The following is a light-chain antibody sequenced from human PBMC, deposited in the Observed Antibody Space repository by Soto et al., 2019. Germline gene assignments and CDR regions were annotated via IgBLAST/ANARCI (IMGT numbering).Light chain of an antibody. J-gene: IGKJ1*01. CDR1: QTISSW. CDR3: QQYDVHPKT. Sequence: DIQISQSPTTLSGSVGDRVTITCRASQTISSWLAWYQQKPGKAPKLLIYKASTLKSGVPSRFSGSGSGTDFTLTITSLQTDDFGTYHCQQYDVHPKTFGQGTKVDIK. CDR2: KAS. V-gene: IGKV1-5*03.